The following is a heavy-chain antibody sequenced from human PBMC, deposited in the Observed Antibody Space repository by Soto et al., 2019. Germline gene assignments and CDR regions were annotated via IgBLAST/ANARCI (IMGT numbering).Heavy chain of an antibody. D-gene: IGHD3-3*01. J-gene: IGHJ6*02. Sequence: SCKGSGYTFTSHWIAWVRQMPGKGLEWMGIIFPDDSDTRYSPSFQGQVTISADKSINTAYLHWSSLKASDTAMYYCARLFRSHYSGIDVWGQGTTVTVSS. CDR2: IFPDDSDT. CDR1: GYTFTSHW. V-gene: IGHV5-51*01. CDR3: ARLFRSHYSGIDV.